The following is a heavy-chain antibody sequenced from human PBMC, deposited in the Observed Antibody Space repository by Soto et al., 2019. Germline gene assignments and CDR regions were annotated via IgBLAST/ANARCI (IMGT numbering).Heavy chain of an antibody. V-gene: IGHV5-51*01. CDR2: MYPGDSDT. Sequence: GESLKISCKGSGYRFTDYWIGWVRQMPGKGLEWMGIMYPGDSDTIYSPPFQGQVTISVDKSTNTAYLQWGSLKASDSAMYYCARGVVVAGTTNGFGIWGQGTMVTVSS. CDR1: GYRFTDYW. D-gene: IGHD6-19*01. CDR3: ARGVVVAGTTNGFGI. J-gene: IGHJ3*02.